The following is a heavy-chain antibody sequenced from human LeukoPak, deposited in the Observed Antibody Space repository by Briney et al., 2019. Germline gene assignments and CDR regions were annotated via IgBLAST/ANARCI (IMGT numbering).Heavy chain of an antibody. CDR1: GDSISSSRYC. V-gene: IGHV4-39*01. Sequence: SETLSLTCRVSGDSISSSRYCWGWIRQPPGKGLEWIGSVYHSGSTHYNPSLNSRITISVDTSKNQFSLRLRSVTAADTALYFCLAYYSLSGNYYNGIDYWGQGTLVTVSS. CDR3: LAYYSLSGNYYNGIDY. CDR2: VYHSGST. J-gene: IGHJ4*02. D-gene: IGHD3-10*01.